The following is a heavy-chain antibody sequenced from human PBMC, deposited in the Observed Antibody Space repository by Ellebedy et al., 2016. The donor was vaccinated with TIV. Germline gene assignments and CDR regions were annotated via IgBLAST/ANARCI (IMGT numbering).Heavy chain of an antibody. D-gene: IGHD4-17*01. CDR3: ARDPTGGDFSYFDY. V-gene: IGHV3-23*01. J-gene: IGHJ4*02. CDR1: GFTFSSYA. CDR2: ISSSSSTT. Sequence: GESLKISXAASGFTFSSYAMSWVRQAPGKGLERVSYISSSSSTTYYADSVKGRFTISRDNSKNTLHLQMNSLRAEDTALYYCARDPTGGDFSYFDYWGQGTLVTVSS.